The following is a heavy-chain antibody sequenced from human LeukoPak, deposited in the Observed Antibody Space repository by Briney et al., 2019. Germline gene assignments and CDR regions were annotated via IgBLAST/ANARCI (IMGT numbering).Heavy chain of an antibody. J-gene: IGHJ4*02. CDR3: ARGSGYSYGFTGRERTKSRLDY. CDR2: ISPSGDIT. CDR1: GFTFSSHG. D-gene: IGHD5-18*01. V-gene: IGHV3-23*01. Sequence: PGGSLRLSCAGSGFTFSSHGMDWVRQAPGKGLEWVSGISPSGDITYYADSVKGRFTISRDNSKNTLYLQMNSLRVEDTAVYYCARGSGYSYGFTGRERTKSRLDYWGQGTLVTVSS.